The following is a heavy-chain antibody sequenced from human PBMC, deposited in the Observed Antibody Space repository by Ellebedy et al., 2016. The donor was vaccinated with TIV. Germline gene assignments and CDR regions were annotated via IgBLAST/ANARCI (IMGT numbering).Heavy chain of an antibody. CDR3: ARHAAYCSNNSCYSEFGC. CDR1: GYSFTSYW. D-gene: IGHD2-15*01. CDR2: IDPSDSYT. Sequence: GESLKISCKGSGYSFTSYWISWVRQMPGKGLEWMGRIDPSDSYTNYSPSFQGHVTISADKSISTAYLQWSSLKASDTAMYYCARHAAYCSNNSCYSEFGCWGQGTLVTVSS. V-gene: IGHV5-10-1*01. J-gene: IGHJ4*02.